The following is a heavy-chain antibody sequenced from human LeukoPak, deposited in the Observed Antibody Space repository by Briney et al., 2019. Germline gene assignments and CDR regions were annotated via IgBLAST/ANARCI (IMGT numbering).Heavy chain of an antibody. V-gene: IGHV1-18*01. CDR2: ISAYNGNT. CDR1: GYTFTSYG. J-gene: IGHJ6*02. Sequence: GASVKVSCKASGYTFTSYGISWVRQAPGQGLEWMGWISAYNGNTNYAQKLQGRVTMTTDTSTSTAYMELRSLRSDDTAVYYCARDDGGSGYSSSWYVYYYYGMDVWGQGTTVTVSS. CDR3: ARDDGGSGYSSSWYVYYYYGMDV. D-gene: IGHD6-13*01.